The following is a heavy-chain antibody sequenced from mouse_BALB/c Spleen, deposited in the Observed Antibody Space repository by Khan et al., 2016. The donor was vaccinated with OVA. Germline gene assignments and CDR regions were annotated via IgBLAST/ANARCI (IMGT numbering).Heavy chain of an antibody. CDR3: VNDGGYSARLNY. CDR2: INPSTGYT. J-gene: IGHJ3*01. V-gene: IGHV1-7*01. Sequence: QIQLVQSGAELAKPGASVKMSCKASGYTFTNYWMHWVKQRPGQGLEWIGYINPSTGYTEYNQKFKDKATLSADKSSSTAYMQMSSLTSEDSAVIYFVNDGGYSARLNYWGQGTLVTVSS. D-gene: IGHD1-1*01. CDR1: GYTFTNYW.